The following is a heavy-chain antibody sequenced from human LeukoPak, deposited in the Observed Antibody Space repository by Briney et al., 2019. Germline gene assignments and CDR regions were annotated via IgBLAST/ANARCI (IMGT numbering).Heavy chain of an antibody. D-gene: IGHD1-26*01. CDR2: IKSKSDGATT. CDR1: GFSFNNAW. Sequence: GGSLRLSCAASGFSFNNAWMNWVRQAPGKGLEWVGRIKSKSDGATTDYAVPVKGRFTISRDDSKNTLFLQMNSLKSEDTAVYYCQGGRFWGQGTLVTVSS. J-gene: IGHJ4*02. CDR3: QGGRF. V-gene: IGHV3-15*01.